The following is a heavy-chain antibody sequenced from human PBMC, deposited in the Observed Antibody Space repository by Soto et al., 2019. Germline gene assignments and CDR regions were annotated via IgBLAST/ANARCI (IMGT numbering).Heavy chain of an antibody. CDR2: TYYRSKWYN. J-gene: IGHJ6*02. V-gene: IGHV6-1*01. Sequence: SQXLSLTCSISGDSVSSNSAAWNWIRQSPSRGLEWLGRTYYRSKWYNDYAISVKGRITINPDTSKNQFSLQLNSVTNEDTAVYYCARDEHNRGSYGTDVWGQGTTVTVSS. CDR3: ARDEHNRGSYGTDV. D-gene: IGHD1-20*01. CDR1: GDSVSSNSAA.